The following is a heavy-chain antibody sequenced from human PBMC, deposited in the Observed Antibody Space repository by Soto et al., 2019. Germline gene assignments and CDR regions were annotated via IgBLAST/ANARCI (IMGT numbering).Heavy chain of an antibody. CDR1: GFTFSSYG. V-gene: IGHV3-33*01. Sequence: QVQLVESGGGVVQPGRSLRLSCAASGFTFSSYGMHWVRQAPGKGLEWVAVIWYDGSNKYYADSVKGRFTISRDNSKNTLYLQMNSLRAEDTAVYYCARDDRPPWVVVAATTATHFDYWGQGTLVTVSS. D-gene: IGHD2-15*01. J-gene: IGHJ4*02. CDR3: ARDDRPPWVVVAATTATHFDY. CDR2: IWYDGSNK.